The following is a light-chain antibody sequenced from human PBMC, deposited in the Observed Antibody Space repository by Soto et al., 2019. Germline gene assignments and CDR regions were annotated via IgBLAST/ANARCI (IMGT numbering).Light chain of an antibody. CDR3: QQYASSPLT. CDR2: GAS. J-gene: IGKJ4*01. Sequence: EIVLTQSPGTLSLSSGERATLSCRASQSVRSNYLAWYQQIPGQAPRLLIYGASSRATGIPDRFGGSGSGTDFTLTISRLEPEEFAVYYCQQYASSPLTFGGGTKVEIK. V-gene: IGKV3-20*01. CDR1: QSVRSNY.